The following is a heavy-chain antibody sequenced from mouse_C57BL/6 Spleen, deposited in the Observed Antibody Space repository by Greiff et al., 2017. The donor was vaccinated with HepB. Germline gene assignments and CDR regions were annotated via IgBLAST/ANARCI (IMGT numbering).Heavy chain of an antibody. V-gene: IGHV1-64*01. Sequence: QVQLQQPGAELVKPGASVKLSCKASGYTFTSYWMHWVKQRPGQGLEWIGMIHPNSGSTNYNEKFKSKATLTVDKSSSTAYMQLSSLTDEDSAVYYGGREGDYDGYLADWGQGTLVTVSA. CDR2: IHPNSGST. J-gene: IGHJ3*01. CDR1: GYTFTSYW. CDR3: GREGDYDGYLAD. D-gene: IGHD2-3*01.